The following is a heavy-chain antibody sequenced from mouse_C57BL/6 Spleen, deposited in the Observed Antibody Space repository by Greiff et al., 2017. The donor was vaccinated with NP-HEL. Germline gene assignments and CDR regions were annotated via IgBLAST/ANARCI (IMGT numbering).Heavy chain of an antibody. CDR3: ARRGTTGDFDY. CDR2: IDPSDSYT. V-gene: IGHV1-69*01. Sequence: QVQLQQPGAELVMPGASVKLSCKASGYTFTSYWMHWVKQRPGQGLAWIGEIDPSDSYTNYNQKFKGKSTLTVDKSSSTAYMQLSSLTTEDAAVYYCARRGTTGDFDYWGQGTTLTVSS. J-gene: IGHJ2*01. CDR1: GYTFTSYW. D-gene: IGHD1-1*01.